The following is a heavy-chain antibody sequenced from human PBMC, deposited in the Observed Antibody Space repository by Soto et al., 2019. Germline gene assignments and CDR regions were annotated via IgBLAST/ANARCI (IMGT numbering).Heavy chain of an antibody. D-gene: IGHD2-21*02. V-gene: IGHV1-3*05. CDR1: GYTFTSYA. CDR3: ARSIVVVTALDY. CDR2: INAGNGNT. J-gene: IGHJ4*02. Sequence: QVQLVQSGAEEKKPGASVKVSCKASGYTFTSYAMHWVRQAPGQRLEWMGWINAGNGNTKYSQKFQGRVTITSATSASTAYMALSSLRSEDTAVYYCARSIVVVTALDYWGQGTLVTVSS.